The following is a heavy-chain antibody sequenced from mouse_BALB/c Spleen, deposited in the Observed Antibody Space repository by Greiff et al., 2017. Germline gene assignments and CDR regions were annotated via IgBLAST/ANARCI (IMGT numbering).Heavy chain of an antibody. Sequence: EVKVVESGGGLVKPGGSLKLSCAASGFTFSSYAISWVRQSPEKRLEWVAEISSGGSYTYYPDTVTGRFTISRDNAKNTLYLEMSSLRSEDTAMYYCARGQVRRTGFAYWGQGTLVTVSA. CDR2: ISSGGSYT. CDR3: ARGQVRRTGFAY. D-gene: IGHD2-14*01. CDR1: GFTFSSYA. V-gene: IGHV5-9-4*01. J-gene: IGHJ3*01.